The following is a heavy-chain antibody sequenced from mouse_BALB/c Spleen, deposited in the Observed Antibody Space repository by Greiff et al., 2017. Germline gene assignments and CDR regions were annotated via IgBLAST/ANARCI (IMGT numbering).Heavy chain of an antibody. J-gene: IGHJ3*01. CDR3: ARGYGNYASAWFAY. D-gene: IGHD2-1*01. CDR1: GYTFTSYW. CDR2: INPSNGGT. V-gene: IGHV1S81*02. Sequence: QVQLQQPGAELVRPGGSVKLSCKASGYTFTSYWMHWIKQRPEQGLEWIGEINPSNGGTNYNEKFKSKATLTVDKSSSTSYMQLSSLTSEDSAVYYCARGYGNYASAWFAYWGQGTLVTVSA.